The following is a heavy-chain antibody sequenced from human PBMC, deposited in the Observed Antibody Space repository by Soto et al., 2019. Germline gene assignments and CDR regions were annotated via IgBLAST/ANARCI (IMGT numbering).Heavy chain of an antibody. CDR1: GFTFSSYG. CDR3: AINTVWFGELSAPGIDY. Sequence: GGSLRLSCAASGFTFSSYGMHWVRQAPGKGLEWVAVIWYDGSNKYYADSVKGRFTISRDNSKNTLYLQMNSLRGEDTAVYYCAINTVWFGELSAPGIDYWGQGTLVTVSS. J-gene: IGHJ4*02. V-gene: IGHV3-30*02. D-gene: IGHD3-10*01. CDR2: IWYDGSNK.